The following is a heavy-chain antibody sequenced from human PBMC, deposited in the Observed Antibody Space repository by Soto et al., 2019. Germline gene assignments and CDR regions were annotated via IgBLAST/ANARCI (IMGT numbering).Heavy chain of an antibody. CDR1: GFPFSVYW. Sequence: EVQLVESGGKLVQPGGSLRLSCVASGFPFSVYWMSWVRQAPGEGLEWVARIKFDGTGIQYADSVKGRFTISRDNAEKSVYLQMNRLRAEDTAVYYCARDSGYGAVDSVSQYFEYWGQGTLVTVTS. D-gene: IGHD3-10*01. V-gene: IGHV3-7*01. CDR3: ARDSGYGAVDSVSQYFEY. CDR2: IKFDGTGI. J-gene: IGHJ4*02.